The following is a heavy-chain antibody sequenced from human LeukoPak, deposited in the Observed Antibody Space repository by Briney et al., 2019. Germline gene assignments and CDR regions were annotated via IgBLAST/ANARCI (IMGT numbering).Heavy chain of an antibody. CDR3: ARDRGYGSGAFDY. CDR1: GFTVSSNY. CDR2: IYSGGST. D-gene: IGHD3-10*01. V-gene: IGHV3-53*01. Sequence: GGSLRLSCAASGFTVSSNYMSWVRQAPGKGLEWVSVIYSGGSTYYADSVKGRFTISRDNSKNTLYLQMNSLSAEDTAVYYCARDRGYGSGAFDYWGQGTLVTVSS. J-gene: IGHJ4*02.